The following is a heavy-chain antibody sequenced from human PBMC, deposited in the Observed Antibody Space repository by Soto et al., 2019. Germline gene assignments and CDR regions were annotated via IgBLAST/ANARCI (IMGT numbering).Heavy chain of an antibody. CDR2: IGTAGDT. CDR1: GFTFSSYD. Sequence: EVQLVESGGGLVQPGGSLRLSCAASGFTFSSYDMHWVRQATGKGLEWVSAIGTAGDTYYPGSVKGRFTISRENAKNSLYLQMNSLRAGDTAVYYCARSGGDYYGMDVWGQGTTVTVSS. V-gene: IGHV3-13*04. D-gene: IGHD3-10*01. CDR3: ARSGGDYYGMDV. J-gene: IGHJ6*02.